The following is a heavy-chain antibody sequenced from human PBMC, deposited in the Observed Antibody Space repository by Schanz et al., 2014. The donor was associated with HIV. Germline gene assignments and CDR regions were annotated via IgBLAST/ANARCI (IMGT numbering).Heavy chain of an antibody. J-gene: IGHJ4*02. Sequence: QVQLVESGGGVVQPGRSLRLSCAASGFTFSSYGMHWVRQAPGKGLEWVALVWYDGSNKYYVDSVKGRFTISRDNSKNTLHLQMNSLRAEDTAVYFCARDGYNSLSRKDYYFDSWGQGTLVTVSS. V-gene: IGHV3-33*01. CDR2: VWYDGSNK. CDR1: GFTFSSYG. CDR3: ARDGYNSLSRKDYYFDS. D-gene: IGHD1-1*01.